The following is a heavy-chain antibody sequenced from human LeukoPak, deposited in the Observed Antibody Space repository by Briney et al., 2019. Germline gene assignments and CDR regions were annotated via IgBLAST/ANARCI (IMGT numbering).Heavy chain of an antibody. V-gene: IGHV3-23*01. CDR1: GFTFTSYG. D-gene: IGHD2-15*01. J-gene: IGHJ5*02. CDR3: AQDRCTGGSCYDPYNWFDP. Sequence: GGSLRLSCAASGFTFTSYGMSWVRQAPGKGLEWVSVISSSGATTDYADSVKGRFTISRGNSKNTLYLQMNSLRAEDTAVYYCAQDRCTGGSCYDPYNWFDPWGQGALVTVSS. CDR2: ISSSGATT.